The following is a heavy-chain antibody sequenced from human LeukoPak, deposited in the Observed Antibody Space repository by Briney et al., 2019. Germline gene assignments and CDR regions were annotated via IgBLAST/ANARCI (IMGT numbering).Heavy chain of an antibody. Sequence: PSETLSLTCAVYGGSFSGYYWSWIRQPPGKGLEWIGEINHSGSINYNPSLKSRVTISVDTSKNQFSLKLSSVTAADTAVYYCARGSRGHYDFWSGYPSYYYYGMDVWGQGTTVTVSS. CDR1: GGSFSGYY. CDR2: INHSGSI. D-gene: IGHD3-3*01. V-gene: IGHV4-34*01. J-gene: IGHJ6*02. CDR3: ARGSRGHYDFWSGYPSYYYYGMDV.